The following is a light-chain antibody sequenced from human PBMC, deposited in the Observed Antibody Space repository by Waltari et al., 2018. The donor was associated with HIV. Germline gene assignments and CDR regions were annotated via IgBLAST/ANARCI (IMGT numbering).Light chain of an antibody. CDR3: FSYAGRNPMV. V-gene: IGLV2-11*01. Sequence: QSALTQPRSVSGSPGQSVTISCTGTSSDFGGFHYVSWYQQYAGRAPKLLIYDVFKLPSGVPYRFSGSKSGNTASLTISGLQADDEADYYCFSYAGRNPMVFGGGTPLTVL. CDR2: DVF. CDR1: SSDFGGFHY. J-gene: IGLJ2*01.